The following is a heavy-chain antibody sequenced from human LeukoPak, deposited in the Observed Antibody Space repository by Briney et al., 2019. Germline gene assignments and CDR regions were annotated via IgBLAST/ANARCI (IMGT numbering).Heavy chain of an antibody. J-gene: IGHJ6*02. CDR3: ARADYDILTGYYAPRYYGMDV. D-gene: IGHD3-9*01. CDR1: RYSLSCGYY. Sequence: PSGTLSLACTVSRYSLSCGYYWGWIPQPPGKGLEWVGSIYHSWSTDYNPCLKSGATIPLDTSKNPFSLKQSSVTAADTAVYYCARADYDILTGYYAPRYYGMDVWGQGTTVTVS. V-gene: IGHV4-38-2*02. CDR2: IYHSWST.